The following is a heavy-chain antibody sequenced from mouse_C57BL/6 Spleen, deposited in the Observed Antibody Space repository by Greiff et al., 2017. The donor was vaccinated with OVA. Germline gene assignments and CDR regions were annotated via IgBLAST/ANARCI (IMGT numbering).Heavy chain of an antibody. CDR2: IYPGSGST. V-gene: IGHV1-55*01. J-gene: IGHJ1*03. CDR1: GYTFTSYW. D-gene: IGHD1-1*01. CDR3: ARDGFITTVVDWCFDV. Sequence: QVQLQQPGAELVKPGASVKMSCKASGYTFTSYWITWVKQRPGQGLEWIGDIYPGSGSTNYNEKFKSKATLTVDTSSSTAYMQLSSLTSEDSAVYYCARDGFITTVVDWCFDVWGTGTTVTVSS.